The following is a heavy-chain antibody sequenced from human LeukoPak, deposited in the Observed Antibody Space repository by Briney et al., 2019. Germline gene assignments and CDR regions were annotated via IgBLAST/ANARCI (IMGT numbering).Heavy chain of an antibody. J-gene: IGHJ4*02. CDR3: AREGRFDYVWGSYRGDIDY. V-gene: IGHV3-48*04. Sequence: GGSLRLSCAASGFTFSNYDMNWVRQAPGKGLEWVSYITSSSSTIYYADSVKGRFTISRDNAKNSLYLQMNSLRAEDTAVYYCAREGRFDYVWGSYRGDIDYWGQGTLVTVSS. CDR1: GFTFSNYD. CDR2: ITSSSSTI. D-gene: IGHD3-16*02.